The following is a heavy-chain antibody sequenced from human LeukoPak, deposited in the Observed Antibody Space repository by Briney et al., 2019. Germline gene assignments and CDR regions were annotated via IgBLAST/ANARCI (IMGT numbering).Heavy chain of an antibody. J-gene: IGHJ4*02. D-gene: IGHD4-23*01. V-gene: IGHV4-4*07. CDR1: GGSISSFY. Sequence: PSETLSLTCSVSGGSISSFYWSWIRQPAGKGLEWIGRIYSSGSINYNPSLRSRVTMSLDTSKNHFSLNLSSVTAADTAIYYCARDPVFYGGNNFDNWGQGTLVTVSS. CDR2: IYSSGSI. CDR3: ARDPVFYGGNNFDN.